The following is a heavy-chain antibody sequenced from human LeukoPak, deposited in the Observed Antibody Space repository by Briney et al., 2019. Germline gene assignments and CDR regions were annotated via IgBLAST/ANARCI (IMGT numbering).Heavy chain of an antibody. CDR2: IWYDGSNK. Sequence: GRSLRLSCAASGFTFSSYGMHWVRQAPGKGLEWVAVIWYDGSNKYYADSVKGRFTISRDNSKNTLYLQMNSLRAEDTAVYYCASLGAWSPWGSYRYPDDYWGQGTLVTVSS. CDR3: ASLGAWSPWGSYRYPDDY. V-gene: IGHV3-33*01. D-gene: IGHD3-16*02. J-gene: IGHJ4*02. CDR1: GFTFSSYG.